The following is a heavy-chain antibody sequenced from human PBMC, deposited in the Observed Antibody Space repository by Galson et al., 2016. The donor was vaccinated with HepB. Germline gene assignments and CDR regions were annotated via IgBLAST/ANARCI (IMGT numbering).Heavy chain of an antibody. CDR2: TYYRSEWRY. CDR3: VKSVWLGRGFVS. V-gene: IGHV6-1*01. J-gene: IGHJ4*02. D-gene: IGHD6-19*01. CDR1: GDSVSNNIDG. Sequence: CAISGDSVSNNIDGWNWIRQSPSRGLEWLGRTYYRSEWRYGYAPSVQSRISINPDTSKNQFSLHLNSVTPEDTAVYYCVKSVWLGRGFVSWGQGTLVTVSS.